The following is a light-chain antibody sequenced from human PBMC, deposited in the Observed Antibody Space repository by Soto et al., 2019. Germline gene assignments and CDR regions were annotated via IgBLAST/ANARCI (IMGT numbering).Light chain of an antibody. CDR2: GAS. V-gene: IGKV3-20*01. Sequence: EIVLTQSPGTLSLSPGERATLSCRASQSVSSSFLAWYPQKPGQAPRLLIYGASSRATGIPDRFSGSGSGTDFTLTFSRLEPEDFAVYYCQQYGSSPPWTFGQGTKVEI. CDR3: QQYGSSPPWT. CDR1: QSVSSSF. J-gene: IGKJ1*01.